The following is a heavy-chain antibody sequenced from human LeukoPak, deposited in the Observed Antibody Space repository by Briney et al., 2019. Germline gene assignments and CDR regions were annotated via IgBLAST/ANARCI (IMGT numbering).Heavy chain of an antibody. Sequence: GASVKVSCKVSGYTLTELSIHWVRQAPGKGLEWMGGFDTEDGETNYAQKFPGRVTMTEDTSTDTAYMELSSLRSEDTAVYYCARDQLGMAVFDYWGQGTLVTVSS. D-gene: IGHD1-1*01. CDR1: GYTLTELS. CDR3: ARDQLGMAVFDY. V-gene: IGHV1-24*01. J-gene: IGHJ4*02. CDR2: FDTEDGET.